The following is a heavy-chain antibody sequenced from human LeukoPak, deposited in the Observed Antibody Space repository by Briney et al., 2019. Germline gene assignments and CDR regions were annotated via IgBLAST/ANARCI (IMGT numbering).Heavy chain of an antibody. V-gene: IGHV4-59*12. Sequence: SETLSLTCTVSGGSISSYYWSWIRQPPGKGLEWIGYIYYSGSTNYNPSLKSRVTISVDTSKNQFSLKLSSVTAADTAVYYCARAVAGYFDYWGQGTLVTVSS. CDR2: IYYSGST. J-gene: IGHJ4*02. CDR1: GGSISSYY. D-gene: IGHD4-23*01. CDR3: ARAVAGYFDY.